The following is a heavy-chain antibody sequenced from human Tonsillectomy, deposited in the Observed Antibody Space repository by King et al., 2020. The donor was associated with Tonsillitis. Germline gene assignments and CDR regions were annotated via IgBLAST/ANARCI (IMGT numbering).Heavy chain of an antibody. D-gene: IGHD3-10*01. Sequence: VQLVQSGAEVKKPGASVKVSCKASGYTFTDYFIHWVRQAPGQGLEWMGIIHPDGGRTRYAQKFQGRVTMTTDTSTSTVYMEVSSLKSQDTAVYYCARDSADDSFDIWGQGTMAIVPS. CDR3: ARDSADDSFDI. J-gene: IGHJ3*02. V-gene: IGHV1-46*01. CDR2: IHPDGGRT. CDR1: GYTFTDYF.